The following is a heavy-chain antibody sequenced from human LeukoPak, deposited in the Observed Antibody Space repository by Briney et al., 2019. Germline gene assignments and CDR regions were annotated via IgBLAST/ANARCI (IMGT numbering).Heavy chain of an antibody. CDR1: GFTFSSYA. D-gene: IGHD3-16*01. Sequence: GGSLRLSCAASGFTFSSYAMSWVRQAPGKGLEWVSTISGSGSSTYYADSVKGRFTVSRDNSKNTLHLQMNSLRAEDTAVYYCAKRDSGWATYWGQGTLVTVSS. CDR3: AKRDSGWATY. J-gene: IGHJ4*02. CDR2: ISGSGSST. V-gene: IGHV3-23*01.